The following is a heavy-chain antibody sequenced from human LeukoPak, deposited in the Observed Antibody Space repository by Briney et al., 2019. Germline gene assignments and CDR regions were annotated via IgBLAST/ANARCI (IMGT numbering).Heavy chain of an antibody. D-gene: IGHD5-24*01. CDR1: GYTFRDYY. J-gene: IGHJ4*02. CDR2: INPNSGGT. V-gene: IGHV1-2*02. CDR3: ARDPSSRGNFDH. Sequence: GASVKVSCKASGYTFRDYYMHWVRQAPGQGPEWMGWINPNSGGTNYAQKFQGRVTMTRDTSINTAYVEVGRLRSDDTAVYYCARDPSSRGNFDHWGQGTLVTVSS.